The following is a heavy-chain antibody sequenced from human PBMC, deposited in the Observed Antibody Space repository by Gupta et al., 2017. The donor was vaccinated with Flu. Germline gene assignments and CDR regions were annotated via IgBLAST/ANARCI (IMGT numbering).Heavy chain of an antibody. CDR1: GYTFTRNY. D-gene: IGHD1-14*01. CDR3: ARVPTGGIPEN. Sequence: QVQLVQSGAEVKEPGASVKISCKTSGYTFTRNYLHWVRQAPGQGLEWMGWINPDTGSTSYAQGFQGRVTMTRDTSITTAHVELTGLTSDDTAMYYCARVPTGGIPENWGQGTMVTVSS. J-gene: IGHJ4*02. CDR2: INPDTGST. V-gene: IGHV1-2*02.